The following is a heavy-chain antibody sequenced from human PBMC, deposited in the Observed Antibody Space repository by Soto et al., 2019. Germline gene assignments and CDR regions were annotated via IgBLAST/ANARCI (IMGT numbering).Heavy chain of an antibody. D-gene: IGHD3-10*01. Sequence: PSETLSLTCTVSGGSISRYYWNWIRQPAGEGLEWIGRFYSSGSTNYNPSGKSRVTMSVDTSKNQFSLNLNSLTAADTAVYYCARGGLGSGVSKGYYGMDDWGQGTTVTVSS. J-gene: IGHJ6*02. CDR1: GGSISRYY. V-gene: IGHV4-4*07. CDR3: ARGGLGSGVSKGYYGMDD. CDR2: FYSSGST.